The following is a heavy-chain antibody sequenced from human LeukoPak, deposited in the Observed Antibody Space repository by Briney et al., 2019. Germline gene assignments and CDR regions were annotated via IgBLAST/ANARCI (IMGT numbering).Heavy chain of an antibody. J-gene: IGHJ4*02. V-gene: IGHV4-61*02. Sequence: PSQTLSLTCIVSGGSISSGSYYWSWIRQPAGKGLEWIGRIYTSGSTNYKPSPKSRVTISVDTSKNQFSLKLSSVTAADTAVYYCAREGSMYYYDSSGYLGYWGQGTLVTVSS. CDR2: IYTSGST. CDR1: GGSISSGSYY. D-gene: IGHD3-22*01. CDR3: AREGSMYYYDSSGYLGY.